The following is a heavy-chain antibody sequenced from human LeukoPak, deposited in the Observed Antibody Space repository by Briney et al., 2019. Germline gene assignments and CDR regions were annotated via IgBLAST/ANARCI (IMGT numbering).Heavy chain of an antibody. Sequence: GASVKVSCKASGYTFTSYGISWVRQAPGQGLEWMGWISAYNGNTNYAQKLQGRVTMTTDTSTSTAYMELRSLRSDDTAVYYCARDRITMIVVAPPAFDIWGQGTMVTVSS. V-gene: IGHV1-18*01. CDR3: ARDRITMIVVAPPAFDI. CDR2: ISAYNGNT. J-gene: IGHJ3*02. CDR1: GYTFTSYG. D-gene: IGHD3-22*01.